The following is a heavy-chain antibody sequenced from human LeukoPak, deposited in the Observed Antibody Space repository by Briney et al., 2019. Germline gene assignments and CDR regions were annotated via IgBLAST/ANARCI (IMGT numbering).Heavy chain of an antibody. J-gene: IGHJ3*02. Sequence: GESLKISCKGSGYSFTSYWIGWVRQMPGKGLEWMGIIYPGDSDTRYSPSFQGQVTISADKSISTAYLQWSSLKASDTAMYYCASPSSIYCGGDCYDAFDIWGQGTMVTVSS. D-gene: IGHD2-21*01. CDR1: GYSFTSYW. CDR2: IYPGDSDT. V-gene: IGHV5-51*01. CDR3: ASPSSIYCGGDCYDAFDI.